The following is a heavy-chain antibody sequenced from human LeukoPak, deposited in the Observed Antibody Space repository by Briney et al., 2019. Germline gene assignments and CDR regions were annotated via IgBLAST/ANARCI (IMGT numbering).Heavy chain of an antibody. CDR2: FSASGGST. J-gene: IGHJ4*02. CDR1: GFTFSSYA. CDR3: AKGNSGSYLMHFDY. Sequence: GGSLRLSCAASGFTFSSYAMSWIRQAPGKGLEWVSGFSASGGSTYYPDSVKGRFTISRDNSKNTLCLQMNSLRAEDTAVYYCAKGNSGSYLMHFDYWGQGTLVTVSS. D-gene: IGHD1-26*01. V-gene: IGHV3-23*01.